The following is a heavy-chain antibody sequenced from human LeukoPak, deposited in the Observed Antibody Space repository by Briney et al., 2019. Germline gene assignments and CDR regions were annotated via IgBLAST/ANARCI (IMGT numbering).Heavy chain of an antibody. CDR2: ISWNSGSI. V-gene: IGHV3-9*01. CDR1: GFTFDDYA. CDR3: AKDISYGYGQPSVYYFDY. D-gene: IGHD5-18*01. Sequence: PGRSLRLSCAASGFTFDDYAMHWVRQAPGKGLEWVSGISWNSGSIGYADSVKGRFTISRDNAKNSLYLQMNSLRAEDTALYYCAKDISYGYGQPSVYYFDYWGQGTLVTVSS. J-gene: IGHJ4*02.